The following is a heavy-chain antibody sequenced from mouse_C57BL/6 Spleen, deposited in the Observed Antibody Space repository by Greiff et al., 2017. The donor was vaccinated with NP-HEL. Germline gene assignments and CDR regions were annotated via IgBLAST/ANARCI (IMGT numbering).Heavy chain of an antibody. J-gene: IGHJ2*01. Sequence: EVKLQESGPGLVKPSQSLSLTCSVTGYSITSGYYWNWIRQFPGNKLEWMGYISYDGSNNYNPSLKNRISITRDTSKKQFFLKLNSVTTEDTATYYCARGTGHFDYWGQGTTLTVSS. CDR3: ARGTGHFDY. CDR1: GYSITSGYY. CDR2: ISYDGSN. V-gene: IGHV3-6*01. D-gene: IGHD4-1*01.